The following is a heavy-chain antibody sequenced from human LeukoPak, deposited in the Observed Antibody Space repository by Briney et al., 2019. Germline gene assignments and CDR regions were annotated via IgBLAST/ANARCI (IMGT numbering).Heavy chain of an antibody. CDR3: AKDQSPGAGWWRSGWSDYGMDV. CDR1: GFTFDDYA. J-gene: IGHJ6*02. D-gene: IGHD6-19*01. Sequence: PGGSLRLSCAASGFTFDDYAMHWVRQAPGKGLEWVSLISGDGGSTYYADSVKGRFTISRDNSKNSLYLQMNSLRTEDTALCFCAKDQSPGAGWWRSGWSDYGMDVWGQGTTVTVS. V-gene: IGHV3-43*02. CDR2: ISGDGGST.